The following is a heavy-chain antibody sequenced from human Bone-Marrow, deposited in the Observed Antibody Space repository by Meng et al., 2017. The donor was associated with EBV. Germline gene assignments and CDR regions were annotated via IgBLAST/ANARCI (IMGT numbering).Heavy chain of an antibody. V-gene: IGHV3-11*01. CDR1: GFTFSVDY. Sequence: QVQLVESGGALVTPGGSWRPSCAVSGFTFSVDYMSWVRQGPGEGLVWCSYISSSGRNISDADSGKGRFTLSRDNAKNSLYLQMNSLRAEDTAVYYCARGYSMSPGYFQYWGQGTLVTVSS. D-gene: IGHD6-13*01. J-gene: IGHJ1*01. CDR3: ARGYSMSPGYFQY. CDR2: ISSSGRNI.